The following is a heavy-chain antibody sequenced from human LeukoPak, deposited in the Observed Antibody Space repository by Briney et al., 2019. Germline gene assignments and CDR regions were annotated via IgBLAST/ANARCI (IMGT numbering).Heavy chain of an antibody. CDR3: AKDWQPRWEVPSEIDY. Sequence: GGSLRLSCAASGFTFSSYSMNWVRQAPGKGLEWVSVISGSGGGTSYADSVKGRFTISRDNSKSTLYLQMNSLRAEDTAVYYCAKDWQPRWEVPSEIDYWGQGTLVTVSS. V-gene: IGHV3-23*01. J-gene: IGHJ4*02. D-gene: IGHD1-26*01. CDR2: ISGSGGGT. CDR1: GFTFSSYS.